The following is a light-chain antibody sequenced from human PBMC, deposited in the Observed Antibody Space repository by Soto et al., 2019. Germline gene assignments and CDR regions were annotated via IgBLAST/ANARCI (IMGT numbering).Light chain of an antibody. Sequence: EIVLTQSPGTLSLSPGERATLSCRASQSVYSNYLAWYQQKPGQAPKLPIYGASSRAPGIPDRFSGSGSGTDFTLTISRLEPEDFAVYFCQQYGSSLRTFGQGTNLEIK. CDR2: GAS. J-gene: IGKJ2*01. CDR3: QQYGSSLRT. CDR1: QSVYSNY. V-gene: IGKV3-20*01.